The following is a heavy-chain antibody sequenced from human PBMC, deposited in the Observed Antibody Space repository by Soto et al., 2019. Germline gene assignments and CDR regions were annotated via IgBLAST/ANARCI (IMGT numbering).Heavy chain of an antibody. CDR2: ISYDAANK. D-gene: IGHD2-21*02. CDR3: ASGTAFDP. CDR1: GFTFSNFG. J-gene: IGHJ5*02. Sequence: QVQLVESGGDVVQPGSSLRLSCAASGFTFSNFGMHWVRQAPGKGLEWVAYISYDAANKYYADSVRGRFTISRDNSENTLHLQMDSLSGADSALYFCASGTAFDPWGQGTPVSVSS. V-gene: IGHV3-30*03.